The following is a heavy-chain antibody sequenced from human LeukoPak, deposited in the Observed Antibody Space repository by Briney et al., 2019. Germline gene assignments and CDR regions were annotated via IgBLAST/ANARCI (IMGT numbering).Heavy chain of an antibody. CDR2: IYPGDSDT. Sequence: GESLKISCKGSGYSFTSYWIGWVRQMPGEGLEWMGIIYPGDSDTRYGPSFQGQVTISADKSISTAYLQWSSLKASDTAMYYCASWYDSSGYYYWGQGTLVTVSS. CDR1: GYSFTSYW. J-gene: IGHJ4*02. V-gene: IGHV5-51*01. CDR3: ASWYDSSGYYY. D-gene: IGHD3-22*01.